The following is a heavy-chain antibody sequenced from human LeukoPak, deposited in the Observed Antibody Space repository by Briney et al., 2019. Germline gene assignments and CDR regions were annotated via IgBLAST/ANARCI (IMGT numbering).Heavy chain of an antibody. CDR3: ARGSGDYGEYYFDY. CDR1: GYTFTSYG. CDR2: ISAYNGNI. J-gene: IGHJ4*02. D-gene: IGHD4-17*01. V-gene: IGHV1-18*01. Sequence: ASVKVTCKASGYTFTSYGISWVRQPPAQGLEWMGFISAYNGNINYAQKLQGKTTMTTDPSTSTAYMELRSLRSDDTVVYSCARGSGDYGEYYFDYWGQGTLVTVSS.